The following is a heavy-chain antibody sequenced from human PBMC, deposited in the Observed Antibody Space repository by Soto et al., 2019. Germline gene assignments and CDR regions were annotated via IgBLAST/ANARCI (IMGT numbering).Heavy chain of an antibody. J-gene: IGHJ2*01. CDR2: ISYDGSNK. D-gene: IGHD5-18*01. CDR1: GFTFSSYA. V-gene: IGHV3-30-3*01. Sequence: QVPLVESGGGVVQPGRSLRLCCAASGFTFSSYAMHWVRQAPGKGLEWVAVISYDGSNKYYTDSVKGRFTISRDNSKNTLYLQMNSLRAEDTAVYYCARDPLWGTAMALWYFDLWGRGTLVTVSS. CDR3: ARDPLWGTAMALWYFDL.